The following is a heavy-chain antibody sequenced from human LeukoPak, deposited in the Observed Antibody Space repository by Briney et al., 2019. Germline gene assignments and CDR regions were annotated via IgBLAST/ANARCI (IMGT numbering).Heavy chain of an antibody. CDR2: ISSSGSTI. CDR1: GFTFSSYE. Sequence: QPGGSLRLSCAASGFTFSSYEMNWVRQAPGKGLEWVSYISSSGSTIYYADSVKGRFTISRDNAKNSLYLQMNSLRAEDTAVYYCARGMYYYDSSGYAFDIWGQGTMVTVPS. J-gene: IGHJ3*02. CDR3: ARGMYYYDSSGYAFDI. D-gene: IGHD3-22*01. V-gene: IGHV3-48*03.